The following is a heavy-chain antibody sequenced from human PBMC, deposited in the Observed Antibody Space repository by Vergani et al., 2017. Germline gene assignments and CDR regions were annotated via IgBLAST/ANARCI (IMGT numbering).Heavy chain of an antibody. CDR1: GYTLTELS. Sequence: QVQLVQSGAEVKKPGASVKVSCKVSGYTLTELSMHWVRQAPGKGLEWMGGFDPEDGEKIYAQQFQGRVTMTEDTSTDTAYMELSSLRSEDTAVYYCATSWRFSYCGGDCYYGYWGQGTLVTVSS. J-gene: IGHJ4*02. CDR3: ATSWRFSYCGGDCYYGY. CDR2: FDPEDGEK. V-gene: IGHV1-24*01. D-gene: IGHD2-21*01.